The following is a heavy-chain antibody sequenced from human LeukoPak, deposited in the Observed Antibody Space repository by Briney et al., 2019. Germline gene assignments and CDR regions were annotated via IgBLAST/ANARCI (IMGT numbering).Heavy chain of an antibody. D-gene: IGHD3-10*01. CDR1: GYTLTELS. CDR2: FDPEDGET. Sequence: ASVKVSCKVSGYTLTELSMHWVRQAPGKGLEWMGGFDPEDGETIYAQKFQGRVTMTEDTSTDTAFMELSSLRSEDTAVYYCARGGRGGGHGSGTYLLDYWGQGTLVTVSS. J-gene: IGHJ4*02. V-gene: IGHV1-24*01. CDR3: ARGGRGGGHGSGTYLLDY.